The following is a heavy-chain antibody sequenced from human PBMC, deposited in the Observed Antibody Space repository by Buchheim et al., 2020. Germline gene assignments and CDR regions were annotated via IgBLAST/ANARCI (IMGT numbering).Heavy chain of an antibody. J-gene: IGHJ4*02. D-gene: IGHD3-10*02. CDR3: AGGTYHYVKNEYHDPLDY. V-gene: IGHV3-53*04. CDR1: GFLVTNKY. Sequence: EVQLVESGGGLVQPGGSLRLSCAASGFLVTNKYMSWVRQTPGKGLECVSIIYQGGSIYYADSVKGRFTIFRHDSENRVSLQMDSLRPEDTAVYYCAGGTYHYVKNEYHDPLDYWGQG. CDR2: IYQGGSI.